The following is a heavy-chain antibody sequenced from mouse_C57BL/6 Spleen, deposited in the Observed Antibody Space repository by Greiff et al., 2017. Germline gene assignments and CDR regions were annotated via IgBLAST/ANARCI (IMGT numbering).Heavy chain of an antibody. Sequence: VQLQQSGAELMKPGASVKLSCKATGYTFTGYWIEWVKQRPGHGLEWIGKILPGSGSTNYNEKFKGKATSTADKSSNTAYMQLSRLTTEDSASYYGARRGTGREGSDYWGQGTTLTVAS. CDR2: ILPGSGST. J-gene: IGHJ2*01. CDR3: ARRGTGREGSDY. V-gene: IGHV1-9*01. CDR1: GYTFTGYW. D-gene: IGHD4-1*01.